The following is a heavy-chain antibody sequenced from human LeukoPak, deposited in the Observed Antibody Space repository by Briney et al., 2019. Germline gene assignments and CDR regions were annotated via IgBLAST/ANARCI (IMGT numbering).Heavy chain of an antibody. D-gene: IGHD1-26*01. Sequence: PGGSLRLSCAASGFTFSSYWMNWVRQAPGKGLEWVSYISSSGSTIYYADSVKGRFTISRDNAKNSLYLQMNSLGAEDTAVYYCAREGGEWELLRTFDYWGQGTLVTVSS. CDR2: ISSSGSTI. CDR1: GFTFSSYW. CDR3: AREGGEWELLRTFDY. J-gene: IGHJ4*02. V-gene: IGHV3-48*04.